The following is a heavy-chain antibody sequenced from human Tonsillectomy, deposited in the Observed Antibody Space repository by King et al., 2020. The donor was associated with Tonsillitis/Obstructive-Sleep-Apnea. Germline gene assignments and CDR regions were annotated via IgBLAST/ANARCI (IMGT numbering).Heavy chain of an antibody. CDR2: IKHDGSEQ. V-gene: IGHV3-7*03. J-gene: IGHJ4*02. CDR1: GFTFSNYW. CDR3: ARDRADSDTTGSIFDY. D-gene: IGHD3-22*01. Sequence: VQLVESGGGLVQPGGSMRVSCVASGFTFSNYWLSWVRQAPGKGLEWVANIKHDGSEQYYVESVKGRFTISRDNSKNSLFLQMNSLRAEDTAVYHCARDRADSDTTGSIFDYWGQGTLVTVSS.